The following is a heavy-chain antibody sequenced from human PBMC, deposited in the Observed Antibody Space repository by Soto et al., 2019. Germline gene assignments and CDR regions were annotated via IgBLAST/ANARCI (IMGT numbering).Heavy chain of an antibody. CDR2: ITLYNGNT. D-gene: IGHD3-22*01. CDR1: GYTFTYCS. J-gene: IGHJ6*02. CDR3: ARATYYYDSSGYYTLYYGMDV. V-gene: IGHV1-45*02. Sequence: GASVKVSCKASGYTFTYCSLHWLQQAPGQGLERMRWITLYNGNTNYAKKFQGRVTITADKSTSTAYMELSSLRSEDTAVYYCARATYYYDSSGYYTLYYGMDVWGQGTTVTVSS.